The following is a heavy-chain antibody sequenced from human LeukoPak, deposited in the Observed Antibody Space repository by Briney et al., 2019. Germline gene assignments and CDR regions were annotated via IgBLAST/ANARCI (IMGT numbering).Heavy chain of an antibody. CDR2: IYSGGST. CDR3: AKDAAGPEY. D-gene: IGHD6-13*01. CDR1: GFTVSSNY. Sequence: GGSLRLSCAASGFTVSSNYMSWVRQAPGKGLEWVSLIYSGGSTYYADSVKGRFTISRDNSKDTLFLHMNSLRAEDTAVYYCAKDAAGPEYWGQGTLVTVSS. J-gene: IGHJ4*02. V-gene: IGHV3-66*01.